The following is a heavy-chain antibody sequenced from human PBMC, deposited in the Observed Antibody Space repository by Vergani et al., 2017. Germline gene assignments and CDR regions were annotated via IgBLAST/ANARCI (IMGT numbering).Heavy chain of an antibody. CDR2: LDPRGGPP. V-gene: IGHV1-46*02. CDR1: VYIFNSYY. D-gene: IGHD3-16*01. Sequence: QVQLVQSGAAVKKPGASVKLSCKSSVYIFNSYYIHWVRQAPGQGLEWMGLLDPRGGPPTYADKFEGRFTLTSDTSTSTFYMELRSLRSDDTAVYYCVRPGDDYRNMISYFLDYWGQGSLVSVSS. CDR3: VRPGDDYRNMISYFLDY. J-gene: IGHJ4*02.